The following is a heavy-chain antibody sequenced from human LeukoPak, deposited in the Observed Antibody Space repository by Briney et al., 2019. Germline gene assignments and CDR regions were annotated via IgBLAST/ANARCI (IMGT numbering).Heavy chain of an antibody. CDR1: GFTFSSYA. CDR2: ISSNGGST. D-gene: IGHD2-2*01. V-gene: IGHV3-64*01. CDR3: ARDPGYCSSTSCSYYFDY. Sequence: GGSLRLSCAASGFTFSSYAMHWVRQAQAKGLEYVSAISSNGGSTYYANSVKARCTISRDNSKNTLYLQMGSLRAEDMAVYYCARDPGYCSSTSCSYYFDYWGQGTLVTVSS. J-gene: IGHJ4*02.